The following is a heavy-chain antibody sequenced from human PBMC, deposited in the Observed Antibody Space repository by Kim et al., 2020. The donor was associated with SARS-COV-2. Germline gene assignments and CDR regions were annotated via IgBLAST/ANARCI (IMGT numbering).Heavy chain of an antibody. Sequence: SVKVSCKASGGTFSSYAISWVRQAPGQGLEWMGGIIPIFGTANYAQKFQGRVTITADESTSTAYMELSSLRSEDTAVYYCARLMVDSYGLAGHYYYGMDVWGQGTTVTVSS. V-gene: IGHV1-69*13. CDR3: ARLMVDSYGLAGHYYYGMDV. CDR2: IIPIFGTA. CDR1: GGTFSSYA. D-gene: IGHD5-18*01. J-gene: IGHJ6*02.